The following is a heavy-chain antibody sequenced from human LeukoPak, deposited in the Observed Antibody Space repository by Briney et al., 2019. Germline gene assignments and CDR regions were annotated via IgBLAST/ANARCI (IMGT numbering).Heavy chain of an antibody. CDR3: ARLLDYDTSGDPDTFDM. D-gene: IGHD3-22*01. V-gene: IGHV4-59*11. J-gene: IGHJ3*02. CDR2: INYDVRT. Sequence: PSETLSLTCTVSGDFITGHYWTWIRQPPGKGLEWIGFINYDVRTKYNPSLQSRVTLSADTTKNHFSPKLTSVTAADTAVYFCARLLDYDTSGDPDTFDMWGQGILVTVSS. CDR1: GDFITGHY.